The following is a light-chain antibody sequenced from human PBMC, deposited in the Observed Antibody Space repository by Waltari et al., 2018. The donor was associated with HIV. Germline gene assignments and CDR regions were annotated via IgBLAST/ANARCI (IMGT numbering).Light chain of an antibody. CDR2: DAS. J-gene: IGKJ5*01. Sequence: DIQMTQSPSSLSASVGDRVPITCQANQDISNNLNWYQQKPGKAPNLLIFDASILQTGVQSRFSGSGSGTDFTLTISSLQPEDVATYFCQHYKNLPITFGQGTRLEIK. CDR3: QHYKNLPIT. V-gene: IGKV1-33*01. CDR1: QDISNN.